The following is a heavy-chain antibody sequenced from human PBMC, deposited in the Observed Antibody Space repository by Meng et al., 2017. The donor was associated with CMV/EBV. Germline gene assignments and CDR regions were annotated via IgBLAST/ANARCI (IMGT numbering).Heavy chain of an antibody. CDR1: GFTFDDYA. Sequence: SLKISCAASGFTFDDYAMHWVRPAPGKGLEWVSGISWNSGSIGYADSVKGRFTISRDNSKNTLYLQMNSLRDEDTAVYYCARSRTPRGKGAEMDVWGQGTTVTVSS. CDR3: ARSRTPRGKGAEMDV. CDR2: ISWNSGSI. J-gene: IGHJ6*02. D-gene: IGHD1-26*01. V-gene: IGHV3-9*01.